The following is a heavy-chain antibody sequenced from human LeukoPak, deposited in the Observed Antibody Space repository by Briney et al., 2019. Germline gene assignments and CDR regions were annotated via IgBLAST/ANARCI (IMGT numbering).Heavy chain of an antibody. V-gene: IGHV3-30*18. J-gene: IGHJ6*03. CDR2: ISYDGNNK. Sequence: GGSLRISCAGSGYILSNYWMGWVRQAPGKGLEWVAVISYDGNNKYYADSVKGRFTISRDNSKNTLYLQMNSLRAEDTAVYYCAKDGCEVYCSGASYYGGPYMDVWGKGTTVTVSS. CDR1: GYILSNYW. D-gene: IGHD2-15*01. CDR3: AKDGCEVYCSGASYYGGPYMDV.